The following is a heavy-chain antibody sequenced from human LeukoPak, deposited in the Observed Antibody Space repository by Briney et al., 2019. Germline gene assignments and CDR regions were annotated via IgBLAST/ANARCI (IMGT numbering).Heavy chain of an antibody. D-gene: IGHD5-18*01. V-gene: IGHV4-59*08. CDR3: ARHMGLGYSYGYPYFDY. CDR2: IYYSGST. Sequence: SETLSLTCTVSGGSISSYYWSWIRQPPGKGLEWIGYIYYSGSTNYNPSLKSRVTISVDTSKNQFSLKLSSVTAADTAVYYCARHMGLGYSYGYPYFDYWGQGTRVTVSS. CDR1: GGSISSYY. J-gene: IGHJ4*02.